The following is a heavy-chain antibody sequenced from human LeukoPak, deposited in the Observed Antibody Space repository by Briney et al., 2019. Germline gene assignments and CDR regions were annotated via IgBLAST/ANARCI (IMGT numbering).Heavy chain of an antibody. D-gene: IGHD6-13*01. Sequence: PSETLSLTCTVSGGSISSYYWSWIRQPPGKGLEWIGYIYYNGSTNYNPSLKSRVTISVDTSKNQFSLKLSSVTAADTAVYYCARLAIAAAGTFDYWGQGTLVTVSS. J-gene: IGHJ4*02. V-gene: IGHV4-59*08. CDR3: ARLAIAAAGTFDY. CDR1: GGSISSYY. CDR2: IYYNGST.